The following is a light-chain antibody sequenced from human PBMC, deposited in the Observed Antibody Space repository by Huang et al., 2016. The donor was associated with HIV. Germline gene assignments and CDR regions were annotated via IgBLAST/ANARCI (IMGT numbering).Light chain of an antibody. V-gene: IGKV1-39*01. CDR2: AAS. Sequence: DIQMTQSPSSLSASVGDRISITGRASQTISTFLNWYQQQQGKAPKLLIYAASKLQSGVSYRFSGTGSGTQFTLTVTGLQPDDFATDFGQQTSSVPLTFGGGTRVE. CDR3: QQTSSVPLT. J-gene: IGKJ4*01. CDR1: QTISTF.